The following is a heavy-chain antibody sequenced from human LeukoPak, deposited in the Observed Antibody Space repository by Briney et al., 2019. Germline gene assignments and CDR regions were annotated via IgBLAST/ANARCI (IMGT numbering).Heavy chain of an antibody. CDR3: AHRLLSSSGAFDF. CDR2: IYWDDDK. J-gene: IGHJ3*01. V-gene: IGHV2-5*02. CDR1: GFSLSNGAEG. Sequence: SGPTLVKPTQNLTLTCSFSGFSLSNGAEGVGWVRQPPGKALEWLALIYWDDDKRYHPSLNNRLSITMDTSKNQVVLTLSNLDPVDTARYFCAHRLLSSSGAFDFWGPGTMVTVSS.